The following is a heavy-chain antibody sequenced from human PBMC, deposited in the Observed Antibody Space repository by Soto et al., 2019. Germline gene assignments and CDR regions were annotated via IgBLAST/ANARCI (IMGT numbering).Heavy chain of an antibody. CDR3: ARGRSYYDSSGYPDFDY. V-gene: IGHV4-30-4*01. D-gene: IGHD3-22*01. CDR2: IYYSGST. J-gene: IGHJ4*02. CDR1: GGSISSGDYY. Sequence: QVQLQESGPGLVKPSQTLSLTCTVSGGSISSGDYYWGWIRQPPGKVLEWIGYIYYSGSTYYNPSLKSRVTISVDTSKNQFSLKLSSVTAADTAVYYCARGRSYYDSSGYPDFDYWGQGTLVTVSS.